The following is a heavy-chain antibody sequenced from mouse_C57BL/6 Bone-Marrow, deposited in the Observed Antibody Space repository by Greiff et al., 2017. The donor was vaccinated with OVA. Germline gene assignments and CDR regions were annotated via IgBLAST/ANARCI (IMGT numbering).Heavy chain of an antibody. Sequence: QVQLQQPGAELVKPGASVKLSCKASGYTFTSYWMHWVKPRPGRGLEWIGRIDPNSGGTNYNEKFKSKATLTVDKPTSTAYMQLSILTSEDSAVEYCARRGYGCYYARDYWGQGTSVTVSS. D-gene: IGHD2-2*01. CDR1: GYTFTSYW. CDR3: ARRGYGCYYARDY. CDR2: IDPNSGGT. V-gene: IGHV1-72*01. J-gene: IGHJ4*01.